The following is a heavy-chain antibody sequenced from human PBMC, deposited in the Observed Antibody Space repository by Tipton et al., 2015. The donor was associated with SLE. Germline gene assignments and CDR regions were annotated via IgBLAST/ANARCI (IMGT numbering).Heavy chain of an antibody. CDR2: IYYSGST. CDR1: GGSISSSSYS. V-gene: IGHV4-39*01. Sequence: TLSLTCTVSGGSISSSSYSWGWIRQPPGKGLEWIGTIYYSGSTYYYPSLQSRVTISVDTSKNQFSLKLSSVTAADTAVYYCARLLRFGNWFDPWGQGTLVTVSS. D-gene: IGHD3-3*01. CDR3: ARLLRFGNWFDP. J-gene: IGHJ5*02.